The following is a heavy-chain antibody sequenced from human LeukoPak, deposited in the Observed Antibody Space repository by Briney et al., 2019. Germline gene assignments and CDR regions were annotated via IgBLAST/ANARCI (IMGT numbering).Heavy chain of an antibody. J-gene: IGHJ4*02. V-gene: IGHV3-20*04. Sequence: GGSLRLSCTASGVTFGDYAMSWVRQAPGKGLEWVSGINWNGGSTGYADSVKGRFTITRDNAKNSLYLQMNSLRAEETALYYCARDRGSGWCYFDYWGQGTLVTVSS. CDR3: ARDRGSGWCYFDY. CDR2: INWNGGST. D-gene: IGHD6-19*01. CDR1: GVTFGDYA.